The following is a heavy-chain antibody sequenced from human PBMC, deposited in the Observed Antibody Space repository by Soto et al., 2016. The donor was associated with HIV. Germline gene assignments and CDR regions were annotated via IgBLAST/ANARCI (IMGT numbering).Heavy chain of an antibody. V-gene: IGHV3-30*04. Sequence: VQLVESGGGVVQPGRSLRLSCAASGFTFSSYAMHWVRQAPGKGLEWVAVISYDGSNKYYADSVKGRFTISRDNSKNTLYLQMNSLRAEDTAVYYCAREPRAIFDPGGWFDPWGQGTLVTVSS. CDR1: GFTFSSYA. J-gene: IGHJ5*02. CDR2: ISYDGSNK. D-gene: IGHD3-9*01. CDR3: AREPRAIFDPGGWFDP.